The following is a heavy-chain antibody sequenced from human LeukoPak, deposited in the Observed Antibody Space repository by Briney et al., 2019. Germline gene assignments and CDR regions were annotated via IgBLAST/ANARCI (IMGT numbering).Heavy chain of an antibody. J-gene: IGHJ5*02. CDR2: IYANGNT. Sequence: PGGSLRLSCAVSGITVSDNYITWVRQAPGKGLECVSVIYANGNTYYGDSMQGRLTISRDKSKNTVFLQMNSLRVEDTAMYYCARVGEGELGNWFDPWGQGTLVTVSS. V-gene: IGHV3-53*01. CDR1: GITVSDNY. CDR3: ARVGEGELGNWFDP. D-gene: IGHD3-10*01.